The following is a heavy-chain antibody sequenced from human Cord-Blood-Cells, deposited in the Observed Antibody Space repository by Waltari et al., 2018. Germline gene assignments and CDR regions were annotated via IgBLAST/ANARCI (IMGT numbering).Heavy chain of an antibody. V-gene: IGHV4-39*07. CDR1: GGSISSSSYY. J-gene: IGHJ4*02. CDR2: IYYSGST. Sequence: QLQLQESGPGLVKPSETLSLTCTVSGGSISSSSYYWGWIRQPPGKGLEWIGSIYYSGSTYYTPSLKRRVTISVDTSKNQFSLKLSSVTAADTAVYYCARSDYYGSGSYYPFDYWGQGTLVTVSS. CDR3: ARSDYYGSGSYYPFDY. D-gene: IGHD3-10*01.